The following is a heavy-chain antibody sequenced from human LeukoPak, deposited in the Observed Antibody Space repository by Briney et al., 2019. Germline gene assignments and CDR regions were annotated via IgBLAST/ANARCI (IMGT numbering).Heavy chain of an antibody. D-gene: IGHD3-10*01. CDR3: ARDYYGSGSYPYGAFDI. CDR2: ISSSSSYI. CDR1: GFTFSSYS. J-gene: IGHJ3*02. V-gene: IGHV3-21*01. Sequence: GGSLRLSCAASGFTFSSYSMNWVRQAPGKGLEWVSSISSSSSYIYYADSVKGRFTISRDNAKNSLYLRMNSLRAEDTAVYYCARDYYGSGSYPYGAFDIWGQGTMVTVSS.